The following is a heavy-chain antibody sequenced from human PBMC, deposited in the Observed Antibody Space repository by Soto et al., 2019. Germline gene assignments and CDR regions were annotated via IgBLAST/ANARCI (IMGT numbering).Heavy chain of an antibody. D-gene: IGHD3-10*01. CDR2: ISYDGSNK. J-gene: IGHJ4*02. CDR1: GFTFSSYA. Sequence: GGSLRLSCAASGFTFSSYAMHWARQAPGKGLEWVAVISYDGSNKYYADSVKGRFTISRDNSKNTLYLQMNSLRAEDTAVYYCASDRRGVISFDLDYWGQGTLVTVSS. CDR3: ASDRRGVISFDLDY. V-gene: IGHV3-30-3*01.